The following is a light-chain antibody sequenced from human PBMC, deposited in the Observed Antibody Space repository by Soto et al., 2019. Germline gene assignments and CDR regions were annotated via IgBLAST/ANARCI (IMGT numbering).Light chain of an antibody. V-gene: IGKV4-1*01. CDR2: WAS. CDR1: QSVLYSSNNKNY. Sequence: DIAMTQSPDSLAVSLGERATINCKSSQSVLYSSNNKNYLAWYQQKPGQPPKLLIYWASTRESGVPDRFSGSGSGTDFTLTISSLQAEDVAVYYCQQYYRSPQTFGQGTKVEIK. J-gene: IGKJ1*01. CDR3: QQYYRSPQT.